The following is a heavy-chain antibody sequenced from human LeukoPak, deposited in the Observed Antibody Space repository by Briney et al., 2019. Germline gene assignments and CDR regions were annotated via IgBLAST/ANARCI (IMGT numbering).Heavy chain of an antibody. CDR3: ARVGSGDAFDI. Sequence: SQTLSLTCTVPGDSISRSDYSWSRIRQPPGKGLEWVGYIYHSGSTYYNPSLRSRVTMSIDRSKNQFSLKLPSVTAADTAVYYCARVGSGDAFDIWGQGTMVTVSS. J-gene: IGHJ3*02. D-gene: IGHD3-10*01. CDR2: IYHSGST. CDR1: GDSISRSDYS. V-gene: IGHV4-30-2*01.